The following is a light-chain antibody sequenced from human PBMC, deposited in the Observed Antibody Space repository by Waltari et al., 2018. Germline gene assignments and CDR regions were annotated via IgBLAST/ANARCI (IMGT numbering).Light chain of an antibody. J-gene: IGLJ2*01. V-gene: IGLV2-14*01. CDR2: EVS. CDR1: SRAAGGYNY. Sequence: QSALTQPASVSGSPGQSLTISCTGTSRAAGGYNYVSWYQQHPGKAPKLMIYEVSNRPSGVSNRFSGSKSGNTASLTISGLQAEDEADYYCSSYTSSSTPHVVFGGGTKLTVL. CDR3: SSYTSSSTPHVV.